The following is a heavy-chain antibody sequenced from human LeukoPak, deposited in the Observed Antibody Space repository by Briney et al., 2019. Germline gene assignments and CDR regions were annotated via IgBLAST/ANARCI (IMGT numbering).Heavy chain of an antibody. V-gene: IGHV1-18*01. CDR1: GYTFTSYG. Sequence: ASVKVSCKASGYTFTSYGISWVRQAPGQGLEWMGWISAYNGNTNYAQKFQGRVTMTRDTSISTAYMELSRLRSDDTAVYYCARGNFYGSGSYAYDYWGQGTLVTVSS. CDR2: ISAYNGNT. CDR3: ARGNFYGSGSYAYDY. D-gene: IGHD3-10*01. J-gene: IGHJ4*02.